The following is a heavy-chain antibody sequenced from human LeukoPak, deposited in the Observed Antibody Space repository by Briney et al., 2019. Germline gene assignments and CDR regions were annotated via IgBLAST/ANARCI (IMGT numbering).Heavy chain of an antibody. D-gene: IGHD3-9*01. Sequence: SETLSLTCAVYGGSFSGYYWSWIRQPPGKGLEWIGEINHSGSTNYNPSLKSRATISVDTSKNQFSLKLSSVTAADTAVYYCARVHIGGGILRYFDWLPSTPPDYYYMDVWGKGTTVTVSS. CDR2: INHSGST. V-gene: IGHV4-34*01. J-gene: IGHJ6*03. CDR1: GGSFSGYY. CDR3: ARVHIGGGILRYFDWLPSTPPDYYYMDV.